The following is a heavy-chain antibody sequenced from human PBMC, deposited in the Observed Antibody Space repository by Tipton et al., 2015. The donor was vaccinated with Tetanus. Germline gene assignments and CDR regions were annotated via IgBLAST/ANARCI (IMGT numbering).Heavy chain of an antibody. J-gene: IGHJ4*02. D-gene: IGHD3-3*01. CDR2: VSYSGST. CDR3: ARANYDFPKKGPFDS. V-gene: IGHV4-59*01. CDR1: GAPISSYY. Sequence: GLVKPSETLSLSCTVSGAPISSYYWSWIRQPPGKGLEWIGYVSYSGSTNSNYSLKSRITISQDTSKNQFSLRLTSVTAADTAVYYCARANYDFPKKGPFDSWGQGSLVIVSS.